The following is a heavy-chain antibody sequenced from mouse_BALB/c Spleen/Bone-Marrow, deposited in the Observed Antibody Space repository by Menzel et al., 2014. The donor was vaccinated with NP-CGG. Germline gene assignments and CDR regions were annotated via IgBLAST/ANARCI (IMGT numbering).Heavy chain of an antibody. CDR1: GYAFSGYW. J-gene: IGHJ2*01. CDR3: ARGGISVDY. V-gene: IGHV1-80*01. CDR2: IYPGDGDT. Sequence: QVQLQQSGAELVRPGSSVKISCKASGYAFSGYWMNWVKQRPGQGLEWIGLIYPGDGDTDYNGKFKGKATLTADKSSSTAYMQLSSLTSEDSAVYFCARGGISVDYWGQGTTLTVSS.